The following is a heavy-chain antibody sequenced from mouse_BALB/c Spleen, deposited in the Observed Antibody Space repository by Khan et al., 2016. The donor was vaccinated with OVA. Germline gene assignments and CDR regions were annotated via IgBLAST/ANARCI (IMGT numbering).Heavy chain of an antibody. CDR1: GYSITSDYA. J-gene: IGHJ2*01. CDR3: TRSVTITTVVATDFDY. V-gene: IGHV3-2*02. CDR2: ISYSGRT. D-gene: IGHD1-1*01. Sequence: EVQLQESGPGLVKPSQSLSLTCTVTGYSITSDYAWIWIRQLPGNKPEWLGYISYSGRTSYNPPLKSRTSITRDTSKNKFFLQLNSVTTVDTATYYCTRSVTITTVVATDFDYWGQGTTLTVSS.